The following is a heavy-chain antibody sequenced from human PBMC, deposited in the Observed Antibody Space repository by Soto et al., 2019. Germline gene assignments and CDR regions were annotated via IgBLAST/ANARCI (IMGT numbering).Heavy chain of an antibody. CDR1: GGSISSGGYY. CDR2: IYYSGST. V-gene: IGHV4-31*03. Sequence: PSETLSLTCTVSGGSISSGGYYWSWIRQHPGKGLEWIGYIYYSGSTYYNPSLKSRVTISVDTSKNQFSLKLSSVTAADTAVYYCARVYCSGGSCYLSGDYFDYWGQGTLVTVSS. J-gene: IGHJ4*02. CDR3: ARVYCSGGSCYLSGDYFDY. D-gene: IGHD2-15*01.